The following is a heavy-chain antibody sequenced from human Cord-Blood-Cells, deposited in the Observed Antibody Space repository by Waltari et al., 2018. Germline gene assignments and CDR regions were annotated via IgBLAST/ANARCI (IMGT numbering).Heavy chain of an antibody. CDR3: AILGYCSSTSCPDY. V-gene: IGHV1-8*03. D-gene: IGHD2-2*01. CDR2: MNPNSGNT. Sequence: QVQLVQSGAEVKKPGASVQTSCTASGYTFTSYATNGVRPATGQGLEWMGWMNPNSGNTGYAQKFQGRVTITRNTSISTAYMELSSLRSEDTAVYYCAILGYCSSTSCPDYWGQGTLVTVSS. CDR1: GYTFTSYA. J-gene: IGHJ4*02.